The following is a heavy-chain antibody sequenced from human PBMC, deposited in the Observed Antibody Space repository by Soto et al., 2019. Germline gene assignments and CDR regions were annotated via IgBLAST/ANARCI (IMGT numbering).Heavy chain of an antibody. V-gene: IGHV4-61*01. D-gene: IGHD4-17*01. Sequence: WETLSLTCTVSGGPVSSGSYYWSWIRQPPGKGLEWIGYIYYSGSTNYNPSLKSRVTISVDTSKNQFSLKLSSVTAADTAVYYCARVTTDYYYYGMDVWGQGTTVTVSS. CDR1: GGPVSSGSYY. CDR3: ARVTTDYYYYGMDV. CDR2: IYYSGST. J-gene: IGHJ6*02.